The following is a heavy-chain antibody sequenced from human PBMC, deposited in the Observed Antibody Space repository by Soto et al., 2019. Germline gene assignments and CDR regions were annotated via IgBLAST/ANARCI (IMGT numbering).Heavy chain of an antibody. CDR1: GFTVSSNY. J-gene: IGHJ4*02. Sequence: GGSLRLSCAASGFTVSSNYMSWVRQAPGKGLEWVSVIYSGGSTFYADSVKGRFTTSRDNSKNTLYLLINSLRSEDTAVYYCAREEGYTHTMHYYDYWGQGTLVTVSS. D-gene: IGHD5-18*01. V-gene: IGHV3-66*01. CDR3: AREEGYTHTMHYYDY. CDR2: IYSGGST.